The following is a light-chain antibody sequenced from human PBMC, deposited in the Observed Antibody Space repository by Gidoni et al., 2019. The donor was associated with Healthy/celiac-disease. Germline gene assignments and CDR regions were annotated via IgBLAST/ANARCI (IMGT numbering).Light chain of an antibody. CDR2: DAS. J-gene: IGKJ1*01. V-gene: IGKV3-11*01. CDR1: QSVRSY. Sequence: ELVLTQLPATLSLSPVARATLSCRASQSVRSYLAWYPQQPGQAPRLLIYDASNRATGIPARFSGSGSGTDFTLTISSLEPKDFAVYYCQQRSNWLWTFGQGTKVEIK. CDR3: QQRSNWLWT.